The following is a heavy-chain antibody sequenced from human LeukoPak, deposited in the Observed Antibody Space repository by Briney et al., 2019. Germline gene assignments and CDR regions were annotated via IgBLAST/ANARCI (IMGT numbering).Heavy chain of an antibody. J-gene: IGHJ3*02. Sequence: SQTLSLTCTVSGGSISSYYWSWIPHPPGKGLGWIGYIYYSGSTNYNPPLKSRVTISVDTSTNQISLKLSSVTAADTAVYYCARASNNHSFDIWGQGTMVTVSS. CDR3: ARASNNHSFDI. CDR1: GGSISSYY. D-gene: IGHD1-14*01. V-gene: IGHV4-59*01. CDR2: IYYSGST.